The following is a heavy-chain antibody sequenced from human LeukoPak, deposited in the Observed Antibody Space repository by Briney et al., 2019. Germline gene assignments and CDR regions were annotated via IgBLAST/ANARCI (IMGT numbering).Heavy chain of an antibody. Sequence: SETLSLTCAVYGESLNSYYWSWVRQPPGEGREWIGEIYESGTPKYNPSLKSRVAISMVPSNQQFSLRRSSVTAADTAVYYCARGAWATRLASWGLGTPVIVSS. CDR2: IYESGTP. D-gene: IGHD2-15*01. V-gene: IGHV4-34*01. CDR1: GESLNSYY. J-gene: IGHJ4*02. CDR3: ARGAWATRLAS.